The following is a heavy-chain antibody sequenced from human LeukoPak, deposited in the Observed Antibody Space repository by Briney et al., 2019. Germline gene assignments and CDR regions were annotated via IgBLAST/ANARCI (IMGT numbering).Heavy chain of an antibody. CDR1: GGTFSSYA. V-gene: IGHV1-69*04. J-gene: IGHJ4*02. CDR2: IIPILGIA. D-gene: IGHD3-16*02. Sequence: SVKVSCKASGGTFSSYAISWVRQAPGQGLEWMGRIIPILGIANYAQKFQGRVTITADKSTSTVYMELSSLRSEDTAVYYCASSEGDYVWGSYRLFDYWGQGTLVTVSS. CDR3: ASSEGDYVWGSYRLFDY.